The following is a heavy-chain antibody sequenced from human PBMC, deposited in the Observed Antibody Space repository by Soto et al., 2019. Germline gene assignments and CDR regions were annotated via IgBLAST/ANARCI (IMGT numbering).Heavy chain of an antibody. CDR2: IIPIFGTA. CDR1: GGTFSSYA. J-gene: IGHJ6*02. D-gene: IGHD3-22*01. Sequence: QVQLVQSGAEVKKPGSSVKVSCKASGGTFSSYAISWVRQAPGQGLEWMGGIIPIFGTANYAQKFQGRVTITADESTSTAYMALSSLRSEDTAVYYCARDLKRYYDSSGYGSYYYGMDVWGQGTTVTVSS. CDR3: ARDLKRYYDSSGYGSYYYGMDV. V-gene: IGHV1-69*01.